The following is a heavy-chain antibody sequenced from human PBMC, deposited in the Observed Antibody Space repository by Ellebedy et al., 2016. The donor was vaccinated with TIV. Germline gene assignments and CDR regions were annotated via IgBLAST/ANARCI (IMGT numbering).Heavy chain of an antibody. D-gene: IGHD2-2*01. CDR2: IYYSGST. CDR3: ARSGSTSCYVRCEYYYYGMDV. J-gene: IGHJ6*02. CDR1: GGSISSYY. Sequence: MPSETLSLTCTVSGGSISSYYWSWIRQPPGKGLEWLGYIYYSGSTNYNPSLKSRVTISVDTSKNQFSLKLSSVTAADTAVYYCARSGSTSCYVRCEYYYYGMDVWGQGTTVTVSS. V-gene: IGHV4-59*01.